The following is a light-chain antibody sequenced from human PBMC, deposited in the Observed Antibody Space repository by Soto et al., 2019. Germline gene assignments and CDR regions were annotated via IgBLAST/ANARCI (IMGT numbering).Light chain of an antibody. J-gene: IGKJ4*02. CDR3: PQSGSAPQT. Sequence: EIVLTQSPVTLSFSPGGRATLSCRASQSVSSSYLAWYQQKPGQSPRLLIYGASSRATGIPDRFSGSGSGTDFTLTISRLEPEDFAVYYCPQSGSAPQTFGAGTKVDIK. CDR2: GAS. CDR1: QSVSSSY. V-gene: IGKV3-20*01.